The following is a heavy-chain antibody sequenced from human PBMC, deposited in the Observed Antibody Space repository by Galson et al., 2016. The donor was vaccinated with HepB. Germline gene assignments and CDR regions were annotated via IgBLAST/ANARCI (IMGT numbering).Heavy chain of an antibody. J-gene: IGHJ3*02. D-gene: IGHD6-19*01. CDR2: ISDSSSHI. V-gene: IGHV3-48*02. CDR3: TRSYGQRLANDAFDI. CDR1: GFTFSSYS. Sequence: SLRLSCAGSGFTFSSYSMNWVRQAPGKGLEWVSYISDSSSHIYYAGSVKGRFTISRDSAKNSLYLHMNSLRDEDTAVYYCTRSYGQRLANDAFDIWGQGTLVSVSS.